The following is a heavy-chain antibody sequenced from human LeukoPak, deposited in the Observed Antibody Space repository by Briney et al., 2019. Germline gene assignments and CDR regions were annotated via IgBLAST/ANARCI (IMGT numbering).Heavy chain of an antibody. Sequence: ASVKVSCKAPGGSFGRYAIHWVRQAPGQGLEWMGGIVPILGTANYAQKFQGRVTITADDSTGTAYMELSSLRSEDTAVYYCARIKNLGKNCGGDCYSGLRYWGQGTLVTVSS. CDR1: GGSFGRYA. V-gene: IGHV1-69*13. J-gene: IGHJ4*02. CDR2: IVPILGTA. D-gene: IGHD2-21*02. CDR3: ARIKNLGKNCGGDCYSGLRY.